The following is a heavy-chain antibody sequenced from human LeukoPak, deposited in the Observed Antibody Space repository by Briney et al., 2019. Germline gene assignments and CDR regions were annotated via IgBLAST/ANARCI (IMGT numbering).Heavy chain of an antibody. V-gene: IGHV3-23*01. D-gene: IGHD3-9*01. CDR1: GFTFSSYA. CDR3: AKGVRYFDWLRTFDD. J-gene: IGHJ4*02. CDR2: ISGSGGST. Sequence: GGSLRLSCAASGFTFSSYAMSWVRQAPGKGLEWVSAISGSGGSTYYADSVKGRFTISRDNSKNTLYLQMNSLRAEDTAVYYCAKGVRYFDWLRTFDDWGQGTLVTVSS.